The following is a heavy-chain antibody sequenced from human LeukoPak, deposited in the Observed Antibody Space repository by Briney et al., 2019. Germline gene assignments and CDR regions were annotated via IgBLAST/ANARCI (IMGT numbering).Heavy chain of an antibody. V-gene: IGHV1-46*01. Sequence: ASVKVSCKAPGHTFTSYYMHWVRQAPGHGLEWMGIINPSGGSTSYAQKFQGRVTMTRDTSTRTVYMELSSLTFEDTAVYYCARDQGGAVAGPVQHWGQGTLVTVSS. J-gene: IGHJ1*01. D-gene: IGHD6-19*01. CDR2: INPSGGST. CDR3: ARDQGGAVAGPVQH. CDR1: GHTFTSYY.